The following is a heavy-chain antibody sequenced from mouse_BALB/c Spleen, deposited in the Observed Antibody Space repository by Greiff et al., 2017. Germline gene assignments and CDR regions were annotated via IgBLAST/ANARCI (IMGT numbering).Heavy chain of an antibody. D-gene: IGHD1-2*01. V-gene: IGHV3-2*02. Sequence: VQLKESGPGLVKPSQSLSLTCTVSGYSITSDYAWNWIRQFPGNKLGWMGYISYSGSTSYNPSLKSRISITRDTSKNQFFLQLNSVTTEDTATYYCARWLLRLQYFDVWGAGTTVTVSS. CDR2: ISYSGST. CDR1: GYSITSDYA. J-gene: IGHJ1*01. CDR3: ARWLLRLQYFDV.